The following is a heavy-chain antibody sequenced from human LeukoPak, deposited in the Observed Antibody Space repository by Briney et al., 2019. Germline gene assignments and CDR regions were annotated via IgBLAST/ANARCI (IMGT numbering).Heavy chain of an antibody. J-gene: IGHJ4*02. CDR1: GYTFTSYG. CDR3: ARDRVMLTFGGLIVPALFDY. V-gene: IGHV1-18*01. D-gene: IGHD3-16*02. CDR2: ISAYNGNT. Sequence: ASVKVSCKASGYTFTSYGISWVRQAPGQGLEWMGWISAYNGNTNYAQKLQDRVTMTADTSTSTAYMELRSLRSDDTAVYHCARDRVMLTFGGLIVPALFDYWGQGTLVTVSS.